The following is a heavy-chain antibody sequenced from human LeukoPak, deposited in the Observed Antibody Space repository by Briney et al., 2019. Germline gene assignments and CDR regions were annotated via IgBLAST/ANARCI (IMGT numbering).Heavy chain of an antibody. CDR1: GFIVSNNY. CDR3: ATQFGTAAGSLFDY. J-gene: IGHJ4*02. CDR2: IYSDGNT. D-gene: IGHD6-13*01. V-gene: IGHV3-53*01. Sequence: GGSLRLSCAASGFIVSNNYMFWVRLAPGKGLEWVSVIYSDGNTYYADSVKGRFTISRDNAKNSLYLQMNSLRAEDTAVYYCATQFGTAAGSLFDYWGQGTLVTVSS.